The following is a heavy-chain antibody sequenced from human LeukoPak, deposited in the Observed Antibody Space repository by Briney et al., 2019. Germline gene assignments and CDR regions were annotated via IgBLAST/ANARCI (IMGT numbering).Heavy chain of an antibody. CDR1: GFTFNTYA. D-gene: IGHD5-18*01. V-gene: IGHV3-23*01. Sequence: PGVSLRLSCAASGFTFNTYAMTWLRQTPGKGLEWVSAISGSGDATYYADSVKGRFTISRDNSKNTLYLQMNSLRVEDTAVYYCARVAMGRGWDSPNDYWGQGTLVTVSS. CDR2: ISGSGDAT. J-gene: IGHJ4*02. CDR3: ARVAMGRGWDSPNDY.